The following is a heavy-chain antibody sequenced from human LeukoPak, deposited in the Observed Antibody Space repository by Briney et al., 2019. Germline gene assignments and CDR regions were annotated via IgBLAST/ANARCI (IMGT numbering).Heavy chain of an antibody. Sequence: PSETLSLTCTVSGGSISGYYWSWIRQPPGKGLEWIGEINHSGSTNYNPSLKSRVIISVDTSKNQFSLKLSSVIAADTAVYYCARGLNYYDSSGRKGDNYYYYYGMDVWGQGTTVTVSS. V-gene: IGHV4-34*01. D-gene: IGHD3-22*01. CDR1: GGSISGYY. CDR3: ARGLNYYDSSGRKGDNYYYYYGMDV. CDR2: INHSGST. J-gene: IGHJ6*02.